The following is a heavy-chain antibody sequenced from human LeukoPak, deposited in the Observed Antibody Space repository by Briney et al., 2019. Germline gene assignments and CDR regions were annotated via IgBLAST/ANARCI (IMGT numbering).Heavy chain of an antibody. CDR2: ISAYNGNT. Sequence: YTFXXXGISWVRQAPGQGLEWMGWISAYNGNTNYAQKLQGRVTMTTDTSTSTAYMELRSLRSDDTAVYYCARDLSPLGRYYYGMDVWGQGTTVTVSS. V-gene: IGHV1-18*01. CDR1: YTFXXXG. CDR3: ARDLSPLGRYYYGMDV. J-gene: IGHJ6*02.